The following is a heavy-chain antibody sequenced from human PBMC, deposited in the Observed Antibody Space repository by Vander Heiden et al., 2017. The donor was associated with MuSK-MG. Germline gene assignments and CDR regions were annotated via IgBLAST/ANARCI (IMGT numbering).Heavy chain of an antibody. D-gene: IGHD4-17*01. CDR2: INHSGST. Sequence: QVQLQQWGAGLLKPSETLSLTCAVYGGSFSGYYWSWIRQPPGKGLEWIGEINHSGSTNYNPSLKSRVTISVDTSKNQFSLKLSSVTAADTAVYYCARGGGTTYGDHRELEDYWGQGTLVTVSS. J-gene: IGHJ4*02. CDR3: ARGGGTTYGDHRELEDY. V-gene: IGHV4-34*01. CDR1: GGSFSGYY.